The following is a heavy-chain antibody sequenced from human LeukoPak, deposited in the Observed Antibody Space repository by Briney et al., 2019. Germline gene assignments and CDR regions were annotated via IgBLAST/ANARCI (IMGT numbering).Heavy chain of an antibody. CDR1: GFTVSSNY. D-gene: IGHD6-13*01. Sequence: QAGGSLRLSCAASGFTVSSNYMSWVRQAPGKGLEWVSVLYSGGNTYHADSVKGRFTTSRDNSKNTLYLQMNSLRAEDTAVYYCAREGASSSFGYWGQGTLVTVSS. CDR2: LYSGGNT. J-gene: IGHJ4*02. CDR3: AREGASSSFGY. V-gene: IGHV3-53*01.